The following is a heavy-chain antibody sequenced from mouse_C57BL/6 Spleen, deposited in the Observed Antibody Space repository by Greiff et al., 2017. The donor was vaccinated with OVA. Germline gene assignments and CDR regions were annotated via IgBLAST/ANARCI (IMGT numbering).Heavy chain of an antibody. CDR3: ARDLGDGGFAY. J-gene: IGHJ3*01. V-gene: IGHV2-2*01. D-gene: IGHD3-3*01. CDR1: GFSLTSYG. Sequence: QVQLQQSGPGLVQPSQTLSITCTVSGFSLTSYGVHWVRPSPGPGLEWLGVIWSGGSTAYNAAFISRLTLSTDNSKCQVFFIMNSLQADATAIYSWARDLGDGGFAYWGQGTLVTVSA. CDR2: IWSGGST.